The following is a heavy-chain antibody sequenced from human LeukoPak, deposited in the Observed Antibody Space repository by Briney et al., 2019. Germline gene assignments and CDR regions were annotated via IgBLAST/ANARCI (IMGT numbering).Heavy chain of an antibody. CDR3: ARDPRYDTAFDY. CDR2: IYHSGST. CDR1: VGSISSSNW. Sequence: PSGTLALTCAVSVGSISSSNWWSWVRQPPGKGLEWIGEIYHSGSTNYNPSLKSRVTISVDKSKNQFSLKLSSVTAADTAVYYCARDPRYDTAFDYWGQGTLVTVSS. J-gene: IGHJ4*02. V-gene: IGHV4-4*02. D-gene: IGHD3-22*01.